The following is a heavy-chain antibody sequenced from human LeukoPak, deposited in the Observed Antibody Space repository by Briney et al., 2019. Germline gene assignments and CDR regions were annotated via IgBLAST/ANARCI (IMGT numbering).Heavy chain of an antibody. CDR3: ARISCSGGSCYSWFDP. V-gene: IGHV1-18*01. Sequence: GASVKVSCKASGYTFTSYDINWVRQATGQGLEWMGWMNPNSGNTNYAQKLQGRVTMTTDTSTSTAYMELRSLRSDDTAVYYCARISCSGGSCYSWFDPWGQGTLVTVSS. J-gene: IGHJ5*02. CDR1: GYTFTSYD. D-gene: IGHD2-15*01. CDR2: MNPNSGNT.